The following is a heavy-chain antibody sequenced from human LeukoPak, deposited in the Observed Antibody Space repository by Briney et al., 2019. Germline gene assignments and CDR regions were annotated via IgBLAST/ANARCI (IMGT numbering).Heavy chain of an antibody. CDR3: ARDEGLAMVCYFDY. CDR2: ISTSGSIR. J-gene: IGHJ4*02. CDR1: VFIFSIYE. V-gene: IGHV3-48*03. Sequence: PWGSLRLSCAASVFIFSIYEMNSVRQAPGKGLEGVAYISTSGSIRYFADSVKGRFTISRDTAKKSLYLQMNSLRAEDTAVYYCARDEGLAMVCYFDYWGQGTLVTVSS. D-gene: IGHD4/OR15-4a*01.